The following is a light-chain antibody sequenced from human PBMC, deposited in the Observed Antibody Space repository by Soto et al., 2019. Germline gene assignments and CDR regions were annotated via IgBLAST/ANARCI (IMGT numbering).Light chain of an antibody. V-gene: IGLV2-14*01. CDR1: ASDVGNYNY. CDR3: SSYRAYSTLWV. CDR2: AVS. J-gene: IGLJ3*02. Sequence: QSALTQPASVSGSPGQSITISCTGTASDVGNYNYVSWYQQYPGKAPKLMIYAVSNRPSGVSNRFSGSKSGNTASLTISGLQAEDEADYYCSSYRAYSTLWVFGGGNKLTVL.